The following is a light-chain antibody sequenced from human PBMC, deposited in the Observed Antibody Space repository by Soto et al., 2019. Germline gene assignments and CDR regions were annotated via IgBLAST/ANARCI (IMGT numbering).Light chain of an antibody. CDR2: DAS. J-gene: IGKJ4*01. CDR3: QQRRNWPPVT. CDR1: QSVKSS. V-gene: IGKV3-11*01. Sequence: EVVLTQSPAILSLSPGERATLSCRASQSVKSSLAWYQQKPGQPPRLLIYDASHRATGIPARFSGSGSGTDFTLTISSLEPEDVAVYFCQQRRNWPPVTFGGGTKV.